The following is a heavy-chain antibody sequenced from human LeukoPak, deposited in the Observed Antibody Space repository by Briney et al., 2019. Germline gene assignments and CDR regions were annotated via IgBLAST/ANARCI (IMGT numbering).Heavy chain of an antibody. Sequence: ASVKVSCKASGYTFSGYYIHWVRQAPGQGLEWMGWINPNTGGTKYAQRFQDRVTMTRDTSISTAYMEVSRPRYDDTAVYYCARPLRVTMIRGAAFRASSDFDPWGQGTLVTVSS. CDR3: ARPLRVTMIRGAAFRASSDFDP. CDR1: GYTFSGYY. CDR2: INPNTGGT. D-gene: IGHD3-10*01. J-gene: IGHJ5*02. V-gene: IGHV1-2*02.